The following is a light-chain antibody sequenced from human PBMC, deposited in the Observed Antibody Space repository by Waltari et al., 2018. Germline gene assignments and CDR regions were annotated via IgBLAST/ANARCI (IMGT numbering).Light chain of an antibody. CDR3: SSYTSSSTVV. CDR1: SSDGGGYNY. V-gene: IGLV2-14*01. CDR2: EVS. Sequence: QSALTQPASVSGSPGQSLTISCTGTSSDGGGYNYVSWYQQHPGKAPKLMIYEVSNRPSGVSKRFSGSKSGNTASLTISGLQAEDEADYYCSSYTSSSTVVFGGGTKLTVL. J-gene: IGLJ2*01.